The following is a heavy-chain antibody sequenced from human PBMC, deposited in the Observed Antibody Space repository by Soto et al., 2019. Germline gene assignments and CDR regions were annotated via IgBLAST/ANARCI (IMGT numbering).Heavy chain of an antibody. CDR3: ARGRYGDY. V-gene: IGHV1-18*01. CDR2: ISAHNGNT. CDR1: GYGFTTYG. Sequence: QVHLVQSGAEVKKPGASVKVSCKGSGYGFTTYGITWVRQAPGQGLEWMAWISAHNGNTNYAQKLQGRVTVTRDTSTSTAYMELRSLRTDDTAVYYSARGRYGDYWGQGALVTVSS. J-gene: IGHJ4*02. D-gene: IGHD1-1*01.